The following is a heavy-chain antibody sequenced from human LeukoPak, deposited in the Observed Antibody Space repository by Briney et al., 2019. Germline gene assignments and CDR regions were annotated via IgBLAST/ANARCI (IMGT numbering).Heavy chain of an antibody. Sequence: PGGSLRLSCAASGFSFSNDWMCWVRQAPGKGLEWVANINQDESKKYYVDSVKGRFTISRDNAENSLYLQMSSLSAEDTAVYYCARDHAYRTDYWGQGTLVTVSS. V-gene: IGHV3-7*01. CDR3: ARDHAYRTDY. J-gene: IGHJ4*02. CDR2: INQDESKK. D-gene: IGHD2-2*01. CDR1: GFSFSNDW.